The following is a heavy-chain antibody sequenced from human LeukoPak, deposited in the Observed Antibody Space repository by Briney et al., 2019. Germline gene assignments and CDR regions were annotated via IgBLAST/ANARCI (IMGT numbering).Heavy chain of an antibody. CDR3: ARDPSPYGDSTDVLDY. Sequence: GSLRLSCAASGFTFSSYSMNWVRQAPGKGLEWVSSISSSSSYIYYADSVKGRFTISRDNAKNSLYLQMNSLRAEDTAVYYCARDPSPYGDSTDVLDYWGQGTLVTVSS. CDR1: GFTFSSYS. D-gene: IGHD4-17*01. CDR2: ISSSSSYI. V-gene: IGHV3-21*01. J-gene: IGHJ4*02.